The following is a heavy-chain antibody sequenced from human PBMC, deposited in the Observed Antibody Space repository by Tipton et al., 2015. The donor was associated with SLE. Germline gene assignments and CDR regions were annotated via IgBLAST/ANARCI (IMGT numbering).Heavy chain of an antibody. CDR2: VDFSGIT. D-gene: IGHD6-19*01. CDR1: GDSINNYY. J-gene: IGHJ4*02. Sequence: TLSLTCTVSGDSINNYYWSWIRQPPGKGLEWIGRVDFSGITNYNSSLKSRLTISVDTSKNQFSLKLSSVTATDTAVYYCARDSPTVAGTFDSWGQGTLVIVSA. CDR3: ARDSPTVAGTFDS. V-gene: IGHV4-59*08.